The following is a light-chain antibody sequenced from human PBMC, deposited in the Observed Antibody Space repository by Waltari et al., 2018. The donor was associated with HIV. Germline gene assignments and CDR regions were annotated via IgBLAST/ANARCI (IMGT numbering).Light chain of an antibody. CDR3: QTWDSGIRV. CDR1: SGHSTYA. J-gene: IGLJ3*02. V-gene: IGLV4-69*01. Sequence: QVVLTQSPSASAFLGASVKLTCTLSSGHSTYAIAWHQQQPEKGPPYLLKVSNDGSHSKGDGCPDRCSGSSSGAERYLTTSSLQSDDEADSYCQTWDSGIRVFGGGTRLTVL. CDR2: VSNDGSH.